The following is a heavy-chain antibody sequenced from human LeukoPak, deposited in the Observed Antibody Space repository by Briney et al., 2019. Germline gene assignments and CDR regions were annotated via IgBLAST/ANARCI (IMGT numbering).Heavy chain of an antibody. CDR2: IYHSGST. CDR1: GFSISSGYF. CDR3: VRDVDY. Sequence: SETLSLTCTVSGFSISSGYFWGWFRQPPGKGLEWIGSIYHSGSTYYNPSLKSRVTISVDISKNQSSLHLTSVTATDTAVYYCVRDVDYWGQGALVTVSS. V-gene: IGHV4-38-2*02. J-gene: IGHJ4*02.